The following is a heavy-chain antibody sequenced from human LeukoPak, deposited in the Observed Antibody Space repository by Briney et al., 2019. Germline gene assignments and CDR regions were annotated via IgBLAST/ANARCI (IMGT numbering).Heavy chain of an antibody. Sequence: ASVTVSCTTSGFTFTDTYIHWVRQAPGQGPDWMGWVNPNSGVINYAPKFQGRVTMTRDTSISTAYMDLSSLRSDDTAVYFCALGRTSYFDYWGQGTLITVSS. CDR2: VNPNSGVI. D-gene: IGHD1-26*01. CDR1: GFTFTDTY. J-gene: IGHJ4*02. CDR3: ALGRTSYFDY. V-gene: IGHV1-2*02.